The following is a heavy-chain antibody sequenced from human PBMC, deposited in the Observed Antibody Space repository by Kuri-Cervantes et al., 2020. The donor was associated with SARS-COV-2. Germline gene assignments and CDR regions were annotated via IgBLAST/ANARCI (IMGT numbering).Heavy chain of an antibody. CDR2: IYYSGSA. V-gene: IGHV4-59*04. D-gene: IGHD3-22*01. CDR1: GGSISDYY. J-gene: IGHJ4*02. Sequence: SETLSLTCTVSGGSISDYYWSWIRQPPGRGLEWIGNIYYSGSAYYYPSLESRATISLDTSNNQFSLKLSSVTAADTAVYYCARPDSSGYYFDYWGQGTLVTVSS. CDR3: ARPDSSGYYFDY.